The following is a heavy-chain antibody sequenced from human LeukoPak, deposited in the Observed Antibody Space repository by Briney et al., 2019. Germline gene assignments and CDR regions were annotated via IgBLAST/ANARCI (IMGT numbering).Heavy chain of an antibody. CDR3: ARDPRNVGLAP. CDR1: GFTFSNYW. CDR2: NNGDGSTT. V-gene: IGHV3-74*01. D-gene: IGHD2-15*01. Sequence: GGSLRLSCAASGFTFSNYWMNWVRQAPGKGLMYISRNNGDGSTTYYADVVKGRFTMSRDNVKNTLYLQMSSLRVEDTAVYYCARDPRNVGLAPWGQGTLVTVSS. J-gene: IGHJ5*02.